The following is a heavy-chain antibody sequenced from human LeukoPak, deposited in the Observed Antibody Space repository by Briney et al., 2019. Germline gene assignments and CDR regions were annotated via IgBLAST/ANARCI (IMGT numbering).Heavy chain of an antibody. Sequence: ASVKVSCKASGYTFTSYYMHWVRQAPGQGLEWMGIINPSGGSTNYAQKFQGRVTMTRDTSISTAYMELSRLRSDDTAVYYCARAPDSSGYYATYYYYYMDVWGKGTTVTVSS. J-gene: IGHJ6*03. V-gene: IGHV1-46*01. D-gene: IGHD3-22*01. CDR1: GYTFTSYY. CDR2: INPSGGST. CDR3: ARAPDSSGYYATYYYYYMDV.